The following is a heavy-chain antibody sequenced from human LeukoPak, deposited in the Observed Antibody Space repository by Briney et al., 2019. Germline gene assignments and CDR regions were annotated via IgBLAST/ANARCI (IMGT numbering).Heavy chain of an antibody. CDR1: GGSVSSGSYY. D-gene: IGHD3-16*01. V-gene: IGHV4-61*01. CDR3: ARGRGADTFDI. Sequence: SETLSLTCTVSGGSVSSGSYYWSWIRQPPGKGLGWIGYIYYSGSTNYNPSLKSRVTISVDTSKNQFSLKLSSVTAADTAVYYCARGRGADTFDIWGQGTMVTVSS. CDR2: IYYSGST. J-gene: IGHJ3*02.